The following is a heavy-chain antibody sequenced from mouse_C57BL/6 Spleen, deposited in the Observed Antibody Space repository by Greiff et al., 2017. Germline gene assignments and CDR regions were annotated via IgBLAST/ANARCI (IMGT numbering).Heavy chain of an antibody. D-gene: IGHD1-1*01. Sequence: EVQVVESGGGLVQPKGSLKLSCAASGFSFNTYAMNWVRQAPGKGLEWVARIRSKSNNYATYYAESVKDRFTISRDDSESMLYLQMNNVKTEDTAMYYYVRHEPSITTVPPGSMDYWGQGTSVTVSS. V-gene: IGHV10-1*01. CDR1: GFSFNTYA. CDR3: VRHEPSITTVPPGSMDY. J-gene: IGHJ4*01. CDR2: IRSKSNNYAT.